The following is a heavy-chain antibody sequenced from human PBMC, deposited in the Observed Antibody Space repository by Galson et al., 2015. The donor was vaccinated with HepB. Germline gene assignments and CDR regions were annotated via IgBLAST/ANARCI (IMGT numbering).Heavy chain of an antibody. J-gene: IGHJ4*02. Sequence: SLRLSCAASGLTFSRYAMHWVRQAPGKGLEYVSAISGSGGSTFYADSVKGRFTISRDNPKNTLYLQMSSLGADDTAVYYCGPFGQTCSTNCPIDSWGQGTLVTVSS. CDR2: ISGSGGST. CDR3: GPFGQTCSTNCPIDS. D-gene: IGHD2-2*01. V-gene: IGHV3-64D*06. CDR1: GLTFSRYA.